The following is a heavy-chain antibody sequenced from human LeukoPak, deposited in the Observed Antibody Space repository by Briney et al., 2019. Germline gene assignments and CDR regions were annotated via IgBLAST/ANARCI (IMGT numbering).Heavy chain of an antibody. CDR1: GYTFTSYG. J-gene: IGHJ6*03. D-gene: IGHD6-19*01. CDR3: ARGFYSSGWEDYYYYYYMDV. CDR2: ISAYNGNT. Sequence: ASVKVSCKASGYTFTSYGISWVRQAPGQGLEWMGWISAYNGNTNYAQKLQGRVTMTTDTSTSTAYMELRSLRSDDAAVYYCARGFYSSGWEDYYYYYYMDVWGKGTTVTVSS. V-gene: IGHV1-18*01.